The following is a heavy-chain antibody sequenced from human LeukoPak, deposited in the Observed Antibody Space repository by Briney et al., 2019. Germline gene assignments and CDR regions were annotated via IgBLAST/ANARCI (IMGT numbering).Heavy chain of an antibody. J-gene: IGHJ4*02. CDR3: ARGWELMRRFDS. CDR2: ISAYNGNT. CDR1: GGTFSSYA. D-gene: IGHD1-26*01. Sequence: ASVKVSCKASGGTFSSYAISWVRQAPGQGLEWMGWISAYNGNTNYAQKLQGRVTMTTDTSTSTAYMELRSLRSDDTAVYYCARGWELMRRFDSWGQGTLVTVSS. V-gene: IGHV1-18*01.